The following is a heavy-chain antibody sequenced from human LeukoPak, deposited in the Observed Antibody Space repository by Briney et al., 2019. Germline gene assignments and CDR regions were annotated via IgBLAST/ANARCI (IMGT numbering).Heavy chain of an antibody. CDR3: ARDHVYAIPFDY. Sequence: EASVNVSCKASGYTFTSYAMHWVRQAPGQRLEWMGWINAGNGNTKYSQKFQGRVTITRDTSASTAYMELSSLRSEDTAVYYCARDHVYAIPFDYWGQGTLVTVSS. D-gene: IGHD2-8*01. V-gene: IGHV1-3*01. CDR1: GYTFTSYA. J-gene: IGHJ4*02. CDR2: INAGNGNT.